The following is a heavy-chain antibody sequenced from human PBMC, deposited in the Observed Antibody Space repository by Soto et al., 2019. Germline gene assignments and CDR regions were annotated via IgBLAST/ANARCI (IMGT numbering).Heavy chain of an antibody. V-gene: IGHV3-23*01. CDR1: GFTFSSYG. Sequence: PGGSLRLSCAASGFTFSSYGMHWVRQAPGKGLEWVSTVTADGGTYYADSVKGRFAMSRDTSENTLYLQMNSLGAEDTAAYYCAPHVSCSGGSCQYDAFAIRGQGTMVTGSS. CDR3: APHVSCSGGSCQYDAFAI. J-gene: IGHJ3*02. CDR2: VTADGGT. D-gene: IGHD2-15*01.